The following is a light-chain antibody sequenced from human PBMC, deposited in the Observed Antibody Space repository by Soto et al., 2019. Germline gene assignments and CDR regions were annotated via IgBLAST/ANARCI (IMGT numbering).Light chain of an antibody. Sequence: DIQMTQSPSSLSASVGDRVTITCRASQSISNYLNWYQQKPGKAPKLLIYAASSLQSGVPSRFSGSGSGTDFTLTISSLQPEDFATYYCQQSYSSPAFGPGTKV. CDR2: AAS. J-gene: IGKJ3*01. CDR3: QQSYSSPA. V-gene: IGKV1-39*01. CDR1: QSISNY.